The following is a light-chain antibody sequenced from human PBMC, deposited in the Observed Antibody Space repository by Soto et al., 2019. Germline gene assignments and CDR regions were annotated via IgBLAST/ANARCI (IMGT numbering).Light chain of an antibody. J-gene: IGKJ1*01. CDR1: HSISSY. Sequence: DIQMTQSPSSLSASAGSSGHITFRASHSISSYLNCYQQKPGQAPKLLIYAASSFQSGVPSRFSGSGSGTDFTLTISSLQPEDFATYYCQQSYSTPTFGQGTKVDIK. CDR2: AAS. V-gene: IGKV1-39*01. CDR3: QQSYSTPT.